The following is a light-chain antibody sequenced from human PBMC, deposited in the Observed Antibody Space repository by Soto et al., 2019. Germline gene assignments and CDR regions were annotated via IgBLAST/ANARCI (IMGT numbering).Light chain of an antibody. CDR3: QQRSDWPWT. V-gene: IGKV3-11*01. CDR2: DVS. Sequence: EIVLTQSPATLSLSPGERGTLSCRASESVTNYLAWYQQKPGQAPRLLVYDVSNRATGIPARFSGGGSGTDFTLTISNLEPGDFAVYYCQQRSDWPWTFGQGTKVDIK. CDR1: ESVTNY. J-gene: IGKJ1*01.